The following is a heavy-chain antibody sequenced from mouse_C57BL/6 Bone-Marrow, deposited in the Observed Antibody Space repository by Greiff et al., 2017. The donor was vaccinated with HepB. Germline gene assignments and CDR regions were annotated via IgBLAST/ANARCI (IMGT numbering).Heavy chain of an antibody. CDR2: ISSGGSYT. Sequence: EVKLVESGGDLVKPGGSLTLSCAASGFTFSSYGMSWVRQTPDKRLEWVATISSGGSYTYYPDSVKGRFTISRDNAKNTLYLQMSSLKSEDTAMYYCARRGIGADWGPGTLVTVSA. D-gene: IGHD3-1*01. J-gene: IGHJ3*01. CDR3: ARRGIGAD. V-gene: IGHV5-6*02. CDR1: GFTFSSYG.